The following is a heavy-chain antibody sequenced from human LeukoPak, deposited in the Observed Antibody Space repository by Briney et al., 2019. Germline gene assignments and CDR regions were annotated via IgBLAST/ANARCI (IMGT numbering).Heavy chain of an antibody. CDR1: GDTFSSYA. J-gene: IGHJ3*02. CDR3: ASPGYSSSLRAFDI. V-gene: IGHV1-69*04. CDR2: IIPILGIA. Sequence: SVKVSCKASGDTFSSYAISWVRQAPGQGLEWMGRIIPILGIANYAQKFQGRVTITADKSTSTAYMELSSLRSEDTAVYYCASPGYSSSLRAFDIWGQGTMVTVSS. D-gene: IGHD6-13*01.